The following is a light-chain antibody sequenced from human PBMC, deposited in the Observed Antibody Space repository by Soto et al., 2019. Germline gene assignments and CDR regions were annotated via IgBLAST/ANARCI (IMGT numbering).Light chain of an antibody. CDR2: YDD. CDR3: AAWDDSLNADV. Sequence: SVLTQPPSVSEAPRQRVTISCSGSSSIIGNNAVNWYQQLPGQAPKIVIYYDDLLTSGVSDRFSGSKSGISASLAISDLQSDDEADYYCAAWDDSLNADVFGPGTKLTVL. J-gene: IGLJ1*01. V-gene: IGLV1-36*01. CDR1: SSIIGNNA.